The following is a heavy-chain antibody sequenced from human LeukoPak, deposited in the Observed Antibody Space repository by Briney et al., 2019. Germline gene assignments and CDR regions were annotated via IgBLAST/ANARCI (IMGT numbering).Heavy chain of an antibody. CDR3: ARGQQGYYYDSSGYPASFDY. CDR1: GGSISNYY. V-gene: IGHV4-4*07. D-gene: IGHD3-22*01. Sequence: SETLSLTCTVSGGSISNYYWNWIRQPAGKGLKWIGRIYTSGSINYNPSLKSRVTMSVDTSKNQFYLDLSSVTAADTAVYYCARGQQGYYYDSSGYPASFDYWGQGTLVTVSS. J-gene: IGHJ4*02. CDR2: IYTSGSI.